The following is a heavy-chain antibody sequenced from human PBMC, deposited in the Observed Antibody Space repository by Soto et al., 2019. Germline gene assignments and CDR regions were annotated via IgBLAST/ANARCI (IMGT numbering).Heavy chain of an antibody. CDR1: GYTFTGYY. CDR3: ASPSLPNLVVVVAGTGHHYGMDV. J-gene: IGHJ6*02. V-gene: IGHV1-2*02. D-gene: IGHD2-15*01. Sequence: ASVKVSCKASGYTFTGYYMHWVRQAPGQGLEWMGWINPNSGGTNYAQKFQGRVTLTADESTSTAYMELSSLRSEDTAVYYCASPSLPNLVVVVAGTGHHYGMDVWGQGTTVTVS. CDR2: INPNSGGT.